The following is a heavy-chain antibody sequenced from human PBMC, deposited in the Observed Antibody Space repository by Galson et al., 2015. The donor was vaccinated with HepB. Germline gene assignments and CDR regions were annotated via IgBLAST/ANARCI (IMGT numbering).Heavy chain of an antibody. V-gene: IGHV3-53*01. CDR1: GFTVSSNY. Sequence: SLRLSCAASGFTVSSNYMSWVRQAPGKGLEWVSVIYSGGSGGSTYYADSVKGRFTISRDNSKNTLYLQMNSLRAEDTAVYYCARDGGNNDYGGYLGYWGQGTLVTVSS. D-gene: IGHD4-23*01. J-gene: IGHJ4*02. CDR2: IYSGGSGGST. CDR3: ARDGGNNDYGGYLGY.